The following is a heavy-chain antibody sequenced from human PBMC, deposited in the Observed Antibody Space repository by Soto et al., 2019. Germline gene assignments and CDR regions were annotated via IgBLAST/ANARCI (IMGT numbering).Heavy chain of an antibody. D-gene: IGHD4-17*01. CDR2: ISSSATTI. V-gene: IGHV3-11*01. CDR3: AREGQGDFGDYLPGGYFDS. Sequence: QVELVESGRGLAKPGGSLRLSCAASGFTFSDYYMSWIRQAPGKGLEWISYISSSATTIHYADSVKGRFTISRDNAKNSLSLQMNSLRVEDTAVYFCAREGQGDFGDYLPGGYFDSWGQGTLVTVSS. J-gene: IGHJ4*02. CDR1: GFTFSDYY.